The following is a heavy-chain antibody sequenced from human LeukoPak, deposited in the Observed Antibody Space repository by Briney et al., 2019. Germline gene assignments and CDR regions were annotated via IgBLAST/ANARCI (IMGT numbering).Heavy chain of an antibody. Sequence: GGSLRLSCAASGFTVSSNYMSWVRQAPGKGLEWVSVIYSGGSTYYADSVQGRFTISRDNSKNTLYLQMNSLRAEDTAAYYCAKVALPTTVTTLPAKWYFDYWGQGTLVTVSS. CDR3: AKVALPTTVTTLPAKWYFDY. D-gene: IGHD4-17*01. J-gene: IGHJ4*02. CDR1: GFTVSSNY. CDR2: IYSGGST. V-gene: IGHV3-53*01.